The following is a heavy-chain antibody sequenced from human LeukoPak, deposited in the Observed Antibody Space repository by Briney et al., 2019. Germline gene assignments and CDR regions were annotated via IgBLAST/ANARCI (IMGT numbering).Heavy chain of an antibody. CDR3: GRSSWNYFDF. Sequence: GESLKISCKGSGYRFTNYWIGWVRQMPGKGLEWMGIIYPGDSDTRYSPSFQGQVTISSDKSISTAYLQWSSLKASDTAMYYCGRSSWNYFDFWGQGTLVTVSS. V-gene: IGHV5-51*01. J-gene: IGHJ4*02. CDR1: GYRFTNYW. D-gene: IGHD2-2*01. CDR2: IYPGDSDT.